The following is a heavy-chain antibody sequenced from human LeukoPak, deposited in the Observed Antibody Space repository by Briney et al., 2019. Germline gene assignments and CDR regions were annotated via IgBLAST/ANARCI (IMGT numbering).Heavy chain of an antibody. CDR3: ARDEGSSSWYGGLDY. V-gene: IGHV3-21*01. D-gene: IGHD6-13*01. Sequence: GGSLRLSCAASGFTFSTYSVNWVRQAPGKGLEWVSSINSRSNYIYYADSVKGRFTISRDNAKNSLFLQMNSLRAEDTAVYYCARDEGSSSWYGGLDYWGQGALVTVSS. CDR1: GFTFSTYS. CDR2: INSRSNYI. J-gene: IGHJ4*02.